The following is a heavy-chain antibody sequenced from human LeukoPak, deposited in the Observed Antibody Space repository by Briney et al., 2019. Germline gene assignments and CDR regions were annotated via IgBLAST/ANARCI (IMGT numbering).Heavy chain of an antibody. J-gene: IGHJ6*02. D-gene: IGHD4-17*01. CDR3: AREDPQTTVPEGLDV. CDR1: GGSISTFY. V-gene: IGHV4-59*01. CDR2: IYYSGST. Sequence: SETLSLTCTVSGGSISTFYWSWLRQPPGKGLEWIGYIYYSGSTNYNPSLKSRVTISVDTSKNQFSLRLSSVTAADTAVYYCAREDPQTTVPEGLDVWGQGTTVTVSS.